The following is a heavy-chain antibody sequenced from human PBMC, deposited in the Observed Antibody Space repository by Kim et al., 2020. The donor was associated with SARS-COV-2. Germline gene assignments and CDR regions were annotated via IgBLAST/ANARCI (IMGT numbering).Heavy chain of an antibody. J-gene: IGHJ5*02. CDR1: GYTFTSYG. CDR3: ARSHDYTNYVWFDP. Sequence: ASVKVSCKASGYTFTSYGISWVRQAPGQGLEWMGWISAYNGNTNYAQKLQGRVTMTTDTSTSTAYMELRSLRSDDTAVYYCARSHDYTNYVWFDPWGQGTLVTVSS. D-gene: IGHD4-4*01. V-gene: IGHV1-18*01. CDR2: ISAYNGNT.